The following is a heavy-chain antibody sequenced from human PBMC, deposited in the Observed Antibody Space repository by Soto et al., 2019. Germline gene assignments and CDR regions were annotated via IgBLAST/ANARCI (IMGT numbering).Heavy chain of an antibody. D-gene: IGHD2-21*02. Sequence: QVQLVQSGGEVKKPGASVKVSCKTSGYTFTTYGISWVRQAPGQGLEWVGWISAYSGKTHYAQKFQVKVTMTTDTSTKTAYLGLRSLRSDDTAVYYCARDPYLGDHQYGGQGTLVTVSS. CDR1: GYTFTTYG. CDR2: ISAYSGKT. V-gene: IGHV1-18*01. J-gene: IGHJ4*02. CDR3: ARDPYLGDHQY.